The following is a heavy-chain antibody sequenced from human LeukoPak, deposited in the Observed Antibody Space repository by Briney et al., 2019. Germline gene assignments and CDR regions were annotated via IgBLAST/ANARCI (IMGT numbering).Heavy chain of an antibody. V-gene: IGHV5-10-1*01. CDR2: IDPSDSYT. J-gene: IGHJ4*02. CDR1: GXSFTSYW. CDR3: ARQYCSSTSCQVVDY. Sequence: PGESLRISFKGSGXSFTSYWISWVRQMPGKDLEWMGRIDPSDSYTNYSPSFQGHVTISADKSISTAYLQWSSLKASDTAMYYCARQYCSSTSCQVVDYWGQGTLVTVSS. D-gene: IGHD2-2*01.